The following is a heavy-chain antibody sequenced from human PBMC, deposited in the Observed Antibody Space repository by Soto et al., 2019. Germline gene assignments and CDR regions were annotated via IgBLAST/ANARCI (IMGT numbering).Heavy chain of an antibody. Sequence: QSQTLSLTCAISGDSVSSNSAAWNWIRQSPSRGLEWLGRTYYRSKWYNDYAVSVKSRITINPDTSKNQFSLQLNSVTPEDTAVYYCARDIVGSGPYYYYYMDVWGKGTTVTVSS. J-gene: IGHJ6*03. CDR2: TYYRSKWYN. D-gene: IGHD1-26*01. CDR1: GDSVSSNSAA. CDR3: ARDIVGSGPYYYYYMDV. V-gene: IGHV6-1*01.